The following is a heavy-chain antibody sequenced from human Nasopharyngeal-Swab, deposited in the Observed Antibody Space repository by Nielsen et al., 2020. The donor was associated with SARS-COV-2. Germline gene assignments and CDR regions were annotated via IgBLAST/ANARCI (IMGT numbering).Heavy chain of an antibody. CDR2: INAGNGNT. CDR3: ARAMTMVVTIPAY. J-gene: IGHJ4*02. Sequence: WVRQAPGQRLEWMGWINAGNGNTNYAQKLQGRVTMTTDTSTSTAYMELRSLRSDDTAVYYCARAMTMVVTIPAYWGQGTLVTVSS. V-gene: IGHV1-18*01. D-gene: IGHD4/OR15-4a*01.